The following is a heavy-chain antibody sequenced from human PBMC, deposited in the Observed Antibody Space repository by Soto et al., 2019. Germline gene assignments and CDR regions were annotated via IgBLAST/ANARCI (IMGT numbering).Heavy chain of an antibody. Sequence: QVQLVQSGAEVKKPGASVKVSCKASGYTFTSYGISRVRQAPGQGLEWMGWISAYNGNTNYAQKLQGRVTMTTDTSTSTAYMELRSLRSDDTAVYYCVYYYDSSGWRRDAFDIWGQGTMVTVSS. J-gene: IGHJ3*02. CDR3: VYYYDSSGWRRDAFDI. CDR1: GYTFTSYG. CDR2: ISAYNGNT. D-gene: IGHD3-22*01. V-gene: IGHV1-18*01.